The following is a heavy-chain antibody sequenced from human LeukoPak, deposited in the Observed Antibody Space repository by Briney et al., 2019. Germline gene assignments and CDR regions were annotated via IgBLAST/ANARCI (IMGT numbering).Heavy chain of an antibody. CDR1: GFTFSSYG. CDR3: ARDEGSVGALDY. Sequence: GGSLRLSCAASGFTFSSYGMHWVRQAPGKGLEWVAVISYDGSNKYYADSVKGRFTISRDNSKNTLYLQMNSLRAEDTAVYYCARDEGSVGALDYWGQGTLVTVSS. V-gene: IGHV3-30*03. D-gene: IGHD1-26*01. J-gene: IGHJ4*02. CDR2: ISYDGSNK.